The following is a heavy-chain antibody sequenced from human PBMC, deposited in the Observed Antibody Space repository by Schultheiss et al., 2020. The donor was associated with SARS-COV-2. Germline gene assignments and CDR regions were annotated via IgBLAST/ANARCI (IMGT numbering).Heavy chain of an antibody. D-gene: IGHD2-2*01. CDR3: ARAVVPAAIIALYYFDY. J-gene: IGHJ4*02. CDR1: GGSISSYY. V-gene: IGHV4-59*01. CDR2: IYYSGST. Sequence: SETLSLTCTVSGGSISSYYWSWIRQPPGKGLEWIGYIYYSGSTNYNPSLKSRVTISVDTSKNQFSLKLSSVTAADTAVYYCARAVVPAAIIALYYFDYWGQGTLVTVSS.